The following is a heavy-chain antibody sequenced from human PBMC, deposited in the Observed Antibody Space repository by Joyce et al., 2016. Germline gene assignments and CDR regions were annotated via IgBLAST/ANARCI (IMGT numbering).Heavy chain of an antibody. J-gene: IGHJ6*02. CDR1: GLTFSTSS. CDR2: ISRDSAFI. CDR3: ARGGKAYDYSMDV. V-gene: IGHV3-21*02. Sequence: EVQLVESGGGLVRPGGYLEISCAASGLTFSTSSMSWFRQSRGKGLEWISAISRDSAFIFYAASVRGRFTVSRDNAKNSLYLQMNSLRVEDTAVYFCARGGKAYDYSMDVWGQGTTVTVSS.